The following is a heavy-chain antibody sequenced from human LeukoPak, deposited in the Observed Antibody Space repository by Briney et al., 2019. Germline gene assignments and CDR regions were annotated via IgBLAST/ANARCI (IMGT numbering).Heavy chain of an antibody. Sequence: PGGSLRLSCAVSGFTFSDYAMSWVRQASGKGLEWVSSISGSGGSTYHADSVKGRFTISRDNSKNTLSLQMNSLRAEDTALYYCAKDLSTAAKYYFDYWGQGTLVTVSS. CDR3: AKDLSTAAKYYFDY. D-gene: IGHD2/OR15-2a*01. CDR1: GFTFSDYA. CDR2: ISGSGGST. V-gene: IGHV3-23*01. J-gene: IGHJ4*02.